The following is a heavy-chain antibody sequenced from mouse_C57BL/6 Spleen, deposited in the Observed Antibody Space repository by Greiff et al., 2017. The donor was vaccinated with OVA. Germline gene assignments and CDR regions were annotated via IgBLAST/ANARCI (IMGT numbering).Heavy chain of an antibody. CDR3: ARFYYYGSSPYYAMDY. Sequence: EVKLVESGGDLVKPGGSLKLSCAASGFTFSSYGMSWVRQTPDKRLEWVATISSGGSYTYYPDSVKGRFTISRDNAKNTLYLQMSSLKSEDTAMYYCARFYYYGSSPYYAMDYWGQGTSVTVSS. V-gene: IGHV5-6*01. CDR1: GFTFSSYG. CDR2: ISSGGSYT. J-gene: IGHJ4*01. D-gene: IGHD1-1*01.